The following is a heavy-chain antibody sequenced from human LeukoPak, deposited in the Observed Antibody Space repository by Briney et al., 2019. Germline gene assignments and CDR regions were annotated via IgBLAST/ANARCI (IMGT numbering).Heavy chain of an antibody. D-gene: IGHD2-21*02. V-gene: IGHV4-59*08. Sequence: SGTLSLTCTVSGGSIRSYYWSWIRQPPGKGLEWIGYIYYSGSTKYNPSLKSRVTISVDTSKNQFSLNVSSVTAADTAVYYCARHDSVVYYGMDVWGQGTTVTVSS. CDR3: ARHDSVVYYGMDV. CDR1: GGSIRSYY. CDR2: IYYSGST. J-gene: IGHJ6*02.